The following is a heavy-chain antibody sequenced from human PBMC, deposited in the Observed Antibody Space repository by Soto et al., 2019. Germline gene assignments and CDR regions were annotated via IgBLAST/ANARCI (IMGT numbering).Heavy chain of an antibody. CDR3: ASLAIGNYFDY. CDR2: IYSGNSGST. V-gene: IGHV3-66*01. D-gene: IGHD3-10*01. CDR1: GFSVSNNY. Sequence: EVQLVESGGGLVQPGGSLRLSCAASGFSVSNNYMSWVRQAPGKGLEWVSVIYSGNSGSTYYADSVKGRFTMSRDNSKNTLDLQMNNLSAEDTAVYYCASLAIGNYFDYWGQGTLVTVSS. J-gene: IGHJ4*02.